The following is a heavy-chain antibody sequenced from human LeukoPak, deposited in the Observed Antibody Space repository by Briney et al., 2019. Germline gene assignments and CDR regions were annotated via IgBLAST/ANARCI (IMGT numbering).Heavy chain of an antibody. Sequence: SETLSLTCAVYGGSFSGYYWSWIRQPPGKGLEWIGEINHRGSTNYNPSLKSRVTISVDTSKNQFSLKLSSVTAADTAVYYCARGRGTTYYDFWSGYGSGDYYYMDVWGKGTTVTVSS. CDR3: ARGRGTTYYDFWSGYGSGDYYYMDV. CDR2: INHRGST. D-gene: IGHD3-3*01. J-gene: IGHJ6*03. V-gene: IGHV4-34*01. CDR1: GGSFSGYY.